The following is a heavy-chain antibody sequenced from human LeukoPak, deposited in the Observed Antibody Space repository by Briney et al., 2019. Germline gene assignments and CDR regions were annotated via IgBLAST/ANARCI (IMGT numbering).Heavy chain of an antibody. Sequence: GGSLRLSCAASGFTFSSYGMHWVRQAPGKGLEWVAFIRYDGSNKYYADSVKGRFTISRDNSKNTLYLQMHSLRDEDTAVYYCAKDPSFRPGYFDYWGQGTLVTVSS. J-gene: IGHJ4*02. V-gene: IGHV3-30*02. CDR2: IRYDGSNK. CDR1: GFTFSSYG. CDR3: AKDPSFRPGYFDY.